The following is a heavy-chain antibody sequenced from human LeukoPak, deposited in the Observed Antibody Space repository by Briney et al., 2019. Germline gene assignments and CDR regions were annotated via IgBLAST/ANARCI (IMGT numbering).Heavy chain of an antibody. CDR2: ISDSGGTT. CDR1: GFTFSSYA. J-gene: IGHJ4*02. Sequence: QAGGSLRLSCVASGFTFSSYAMSWVRQAPGKGLEWVSTISDSGGTTYYADSVKGRFTISRDNSKNTLYLQMNSLRAEDTAVYYCAKIYRYDSSGYYYFDYWGQETLVTVSS. CDR3: AKIYRYDSSGYYYFDY. V-gene: IGHV3-23*01. D-gene: IGHD3-22*01.